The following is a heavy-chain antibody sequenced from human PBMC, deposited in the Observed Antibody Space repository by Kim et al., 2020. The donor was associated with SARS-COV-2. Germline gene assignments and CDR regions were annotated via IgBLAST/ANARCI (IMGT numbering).Heavy chain of an antibody. J-gene: IGHJ5*01. D-gene: IGHD1-1*01. CDR3: ARGQPTKNWFDP. V-gene: IGHV4-34*01. Sequence: SETLSLTCAVYVGSFSDYYWTWIRQPPGKGLEWIGEIHHSGGTNYNSSLKSRVTISVDTSKNQFSLNLKSVTAADTAVYYFARGQPTKNWFDPWGRGTPVNVSS. CDR2: IHHSGGT. CDR1: VGSFSDYY.